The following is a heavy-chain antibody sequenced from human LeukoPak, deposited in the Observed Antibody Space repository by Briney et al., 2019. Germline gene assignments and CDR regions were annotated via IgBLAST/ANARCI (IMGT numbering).Heavy chain of an antibody. J-gene: IGHJ3*02. Sequence: GGSLRLSCAASGFTFSSYGMHWVRQAPGKGLEWVAFIRYDGSNKYYADSVKGRFTISRDNSKNTLYLQMNNLRDEDTAIYYCTKEGGDTVVLQEAHAFDIWGQGTLVTVSS. CDR3: TKEGGDTVVLQEAHAFDI. V-gene: IGHV3-30*02. CDR2: IRYDGSNK. D-gene: IGHD2/OR15-2a*01. CDR1: GFTFSSYG.